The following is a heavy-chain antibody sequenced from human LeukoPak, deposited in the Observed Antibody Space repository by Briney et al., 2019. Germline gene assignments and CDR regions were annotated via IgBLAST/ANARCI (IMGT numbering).Heavy chain of an antibody. CDR1: GFTFSSYS. CDR3: ARGENNYGYYYFDY. V-gene: IGHV3-21*01. J-gene: IGHJ4*02. Sequence: GGSLRLSCAASGFTFSSYSMNWVRQAPGKGLEWVSSISRSSNYIYYADSVKGRFTISRDNAKNSLYLQINSLRAEDTSVYYCARGENNYGYYYFDYCGQGTLVTVSS. CDR2: ISRSSNYI. D-gene: IGHD5-24*01.